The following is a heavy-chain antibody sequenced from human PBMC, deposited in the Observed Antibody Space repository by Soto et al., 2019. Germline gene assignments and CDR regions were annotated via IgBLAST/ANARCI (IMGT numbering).Heavy chain of an antibody. V-gene: IGHV3-74*01. J-gene: IGHJ4*02. D-gene: IGHD2-21*02. CDR3: ACWGHSVSVAASDFDR. CDR1: APPSTNNW. CDR2: ISPDESDV. Sequence: XGSRIPSCLLAAPPSTNNWINWDRRPHGKGRIWVSRISPDESDVGNADYVEGRFAVFRDNAKNTLYLQMHSLIAEDTAMYYCACWGHSVSVAASDFDRWGQRTVVT.